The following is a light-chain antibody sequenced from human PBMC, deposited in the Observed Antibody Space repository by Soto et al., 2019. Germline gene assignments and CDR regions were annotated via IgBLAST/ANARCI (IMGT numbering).Light chain of an antibody. J-gene: IGKJ1*01. CDR1: QSITRY. V-gene: IGKV1-39*01. CDR2: AVS. Sequence: DIQMTQPPSSLSASVGDRVTISCRASQSITRYLHWYRQKPGKAPELLIHAVSTLQIGVPSSFSGSGSGTDFTLTISSLRPEDSATYYCQQSDSTPHTFGHGTKVDI. CDR3: QQSDSTPHT.